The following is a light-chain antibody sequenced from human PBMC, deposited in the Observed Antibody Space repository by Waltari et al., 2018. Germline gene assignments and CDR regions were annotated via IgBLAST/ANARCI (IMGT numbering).Light chain of an antibody. CDR2: AVT. Sequence: QSDLTQPRSVSGSPGQSVTISCTGTSSNYVSWYQQHPGKAPQLMIFAVTMRPSGVPDRFSGSKAGNPASLTIAGRQAEDEADYYCCSYGGRYVFGTATKVTVL. J-gene: IGLJ1*01. V-gene: IGLV2-11*01. CDR1: SSNY. CDR3: CSYGGRYV.